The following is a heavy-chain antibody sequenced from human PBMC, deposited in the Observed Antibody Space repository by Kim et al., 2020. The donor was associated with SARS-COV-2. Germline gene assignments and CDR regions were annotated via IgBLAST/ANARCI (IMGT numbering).Heavy chain of an antibody. D-gene: IGHD3-9*01. CDR3: ARVPYYDILTGYLPYYYYYGMDV. J-gene: IGHJ6*02. V-gene: IGHV4-34*01. CDR1: GGSFSGYY. CDR2: INHSGRT. Sequence: SETLSLTCAVYGGSFSGYYWSWIRQPPGKGLEWIGEINHSGRTNYNPSLKSRVTISVDTSKNQFSLKLSSVTAADTAVYYCARVPYYDILTGYLPYYYYYGMDVWGQGTTVTVSS.